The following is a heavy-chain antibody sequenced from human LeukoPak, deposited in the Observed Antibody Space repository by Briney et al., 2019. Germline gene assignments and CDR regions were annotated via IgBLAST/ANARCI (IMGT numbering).Heavy chain of an antibody. V-gene: IGHV1-18*01. CDR2: ISAYNGNT. J-gene: IGHJ4*02. CDR1: VYTFTSYG. CDR3: VRGSVRGRHYFDC. D-gene: IGHD5/OR15-5a*01. Sequence: AAVKVSRKASVYTFTSYGISWVRQAPEQGLEWMGWISAYNGNTHYAQKLQGGVSTTTDTSTRTAYMELRSVRSDDTAVYYCVRGSVRGRHYFDCWGQGNLVTVSS.